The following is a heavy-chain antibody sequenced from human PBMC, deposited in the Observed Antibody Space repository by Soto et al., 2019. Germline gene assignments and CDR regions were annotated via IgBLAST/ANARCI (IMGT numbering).Heavy chain of an antibody. CDR3: TRGYNRHDNYFER. CDR2: SYYSVTT. D-gene: IGHD5-12*01. V-gene: IGHV4-39*01. Sequence: PSETLSLTCTVSGNSISVNSYYWTWIHHPPGKGLEWIGSSYYSVTTYFNPSLKSRASISVDTSKHEFSLSLSPVTAADTAVYFCTRGYNRHDNYFERWGPEDMVNASS. J-gene: IGHJ5*02. CDR1: GNSISVNSYY.